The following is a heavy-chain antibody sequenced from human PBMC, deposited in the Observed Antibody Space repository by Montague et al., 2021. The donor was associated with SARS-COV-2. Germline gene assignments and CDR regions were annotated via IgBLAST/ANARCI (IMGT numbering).Heavy chain of an antibody. D-gene: IGHD2-2*01. CDR1: GGSISSSNYY. V-gene: IGHV4-39*07. CDR2: IYHSGXT. J-gene: IGHJ4*02. Sequence: SETLSLTCTVSGGSISSSNYYWDWIRQPPGKGLEWIGSIYHSGXTXYXXXXKXRVTISVDTSKNQFSLKLSSVTAADTAVYYCARSQDCSTTSCHFDYWGQGTLVTVSS. CDR3: ARSQDCSTTSCHFDY.